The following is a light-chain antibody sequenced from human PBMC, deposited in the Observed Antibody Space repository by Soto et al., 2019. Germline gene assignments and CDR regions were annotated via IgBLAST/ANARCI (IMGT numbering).Light chain of an antibody. CDR1: QSIGTNY. CDR2: GTS. J-gene: IGKJ1*01. Sequence: GTATLSCRAIQSIGTNYLAWYQQKPGQAPRLLMFGTSNRATDIPDRFGGSGSGTDFTLTISRLEHEAFAVYYYQGSSTTVRWTFGEGTKVDIK. V-gene: IGKV3-20*01. CDR3: QGSSTTVRWT.